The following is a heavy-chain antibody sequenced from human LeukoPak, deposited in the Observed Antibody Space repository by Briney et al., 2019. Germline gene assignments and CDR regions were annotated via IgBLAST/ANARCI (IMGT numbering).Heavy chain of an antibody. D-gene: IGHD2-15*01. V-gene: IGHV4-39*02. Sequence: PSETLSLTCTVSGGSISTSNYYWGWIRQPPGKGLEWIGNVYYSGITYYNSSLKSRVTISVDTSKNQFSLKLRSVTAADTAVYYCAREEDIVFYGYYYYYMDGWAKGTTVTASS. CDR1: GGSISTSNYY. CDR2: VYYSGIT. J-gene: IGHJ6*03. CDR3: AREEDIVFYGYYYYYMDG.